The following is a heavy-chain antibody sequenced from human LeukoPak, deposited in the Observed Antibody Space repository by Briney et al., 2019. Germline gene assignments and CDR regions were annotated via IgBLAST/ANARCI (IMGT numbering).Heavy chain of an antibody. CDR2: INPNSGGT. CDR1: GYTFTGYY. Sequence: GASVKVSCKASGYTFTGYYMHWVRQAPGQGLEWMGWINPNSGGTNYAQKFQGRVTMTRDTSISTAYMELSRLRSDDTAVYYCARLVSGYDWYYFDYWGQGTLVTVSS. CDR3: ARLVSGYDWYYFDY. D-gene: IGHD5-12*01. J-gene: IGHJ4*02. V-gene: IGHV1-2*02.